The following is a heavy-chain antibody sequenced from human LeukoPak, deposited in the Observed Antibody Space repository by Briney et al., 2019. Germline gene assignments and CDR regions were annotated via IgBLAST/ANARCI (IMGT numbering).Heavy chain of an antibody. V-gene: IGHV3-66*01. CDR1: GFTFSSYA. CDR3: ARYGSGSYGYFDY. CDR2: IYSGGGT. D-gene: IGHD3-10*01. J-gene: IGHJ4*02. Sequence: GGSLRLSCAASGFTFSSYAMSWVRQAPGKGLEWVSVIYSGGGTYYADSVKGRFTISRDNSKNTLYLQMNSLRAEDTAVYYCARYGSGSYGYFDYWGQGTLVTVSS.